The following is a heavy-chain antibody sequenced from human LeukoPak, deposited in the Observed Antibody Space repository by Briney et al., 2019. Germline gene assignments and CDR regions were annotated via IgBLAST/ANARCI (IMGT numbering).Heavy chain of an antibody. CDR2: FDPEDGET. D-gene: IGHD3-10*01. CDR3: ATSSLARDYFFAFDI. V-gene: IGHV1-24*01. CDR1: GYTLTELS. J-gene: IGHJ3*02. Sequence: GASVKVSCKVSGYTLTELSMHWVRQAPGKGLEWMGGFDPEDGETIYVQKFQGRVTMTEDTSTDTAYMELSSLRSEDTAVYYCATSSLARDYFFAFDIWGQGTMVTVSS.